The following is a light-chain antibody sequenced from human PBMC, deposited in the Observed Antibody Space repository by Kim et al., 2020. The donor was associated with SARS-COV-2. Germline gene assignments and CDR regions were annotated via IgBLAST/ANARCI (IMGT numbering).Light chain of an antibody. CDR2: YDN. CDR1: SHGSSN. CDR3: QVWDIRSDHLV. Sequence: PRKRASSRCGGNSHGSSNGDRYQQRPGQAPVLVMSYDNDRPSGIPERFSGSNSGNTATLTISRVEAGDEADYYCQVWDIRSDHLVFGGGTQLTVL. J-gene: IGLJ3*02. V-gene: IGLV3-21*01.